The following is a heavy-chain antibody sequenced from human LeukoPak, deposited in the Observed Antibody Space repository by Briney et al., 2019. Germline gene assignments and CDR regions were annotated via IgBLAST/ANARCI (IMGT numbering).Heavy chain of an antibody. CDR1: GFTFSSYE. J-gene: IGHJ6*02. Sequence: GGSLRLSCAASGFTFSSYEMNWVRQAPGKGLEWVPYISSSGSTIYYAGSVKGRFTISRDNAKNSLYLQMNSLRAEDTAVYYCAREGAVGRSYYYYYGMDVWGQGTTVTVSS. V-gene: IGHV3-48*03. CDR2: ISSSGSTI. CDR3: AREGAVGRSYYYYYGMDV. D-gene: IGHD1-26*01.